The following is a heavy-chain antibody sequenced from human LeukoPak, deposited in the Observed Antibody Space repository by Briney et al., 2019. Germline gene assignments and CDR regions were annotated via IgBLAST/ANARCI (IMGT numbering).Heavy chain of an antibody. D-gene: IGHD6-19*01. Sequence: SETLSLTCSVSGGSISSAGYYWSWIRQHPGKGLEWIGYIYYSGSTYYNPSLKSRVTISVDTSKNQFSLKLNSLTDADTAVYYCASRRLYSSGWYYWGQGTLVTVSS. CDR2: IYYSGST. CDR3: ASRRLYSSGWYY. CDR1: GGSISSAGYY. V-gene: IGHV4-31*03. J-gene: IGHJ4*02.